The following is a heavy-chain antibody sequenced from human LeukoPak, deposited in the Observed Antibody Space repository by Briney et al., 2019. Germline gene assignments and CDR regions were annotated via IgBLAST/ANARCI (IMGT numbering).Heavy chain of an antibody. D-gene: IGHD2-2*01. J-gene: IGHJ4*02. V-gene: IGHV1-2*02. CDR2: INPNSGGT. CDR1: GYTFTGYY. CDR3: ARGFVVVPAAMSY. Sequence: EASVKVSCKASGYTFTGYYMHWVRQAPGQGLEWMGWINPNSGGTNYAQKFQGRVTMTRDTSISTAYMELSRLRSEDTAVYYCARGFVVVPAAMSYWGQGTLVTVSS.